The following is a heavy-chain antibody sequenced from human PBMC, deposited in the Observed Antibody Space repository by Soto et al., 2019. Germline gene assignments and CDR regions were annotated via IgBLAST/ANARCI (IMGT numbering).Heavy chain of an antibody. Sequence: HPGGSLRLSCAASGFSFSDYAMTWVRQAPGKGLEWVSGISGSGGTTYYADSVKGRFTISRDNSKNTLFLRMTSLRAEDTALYYCAKDPLYSGPWYVVMDWGQGTLVTVSS. CDR1: GFSFSDYA. D-gene: IGHD6-13*01. V-gene: IGHV3-23*01. J-gene: IGHJ4*02. CDR2: ISGSGGTT. CDR3: AKDPLYSGPWYVVMD.